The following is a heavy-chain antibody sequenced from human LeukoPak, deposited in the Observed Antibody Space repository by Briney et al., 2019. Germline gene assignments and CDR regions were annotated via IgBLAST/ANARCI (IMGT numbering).Heavy chain of an antibody. CDR1: GFTFSSYG. J-gene: IGHJ4*02. Sequence: GGSLRLSCAAPGFTFSSYGMHWVRQAPGQGLEWMGWINPNSGGTNYAQQFQGRVTMTRDTSISTAYMELSRPTSDDTAVYYCAREISRSYYYWGQGTLVTVSS. CDR2: INPNSGGT. D-gene: IGHD1-26*01. V-gene: IGHV1-2*02. CDR3: AREISRSYYY.